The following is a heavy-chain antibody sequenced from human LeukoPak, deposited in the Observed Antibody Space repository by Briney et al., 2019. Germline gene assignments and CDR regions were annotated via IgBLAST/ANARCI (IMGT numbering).Heavy chain of an antibody. CDR3: ANGIAVAGGMDV. CDR1: GYTFTSYA. CDR2: INAGNGNT. V-gene: IGHV1-3*01. Sequence: ASVKVSCKASGYTFTSYAMHWVRQAPGQRLEWMGWINAGNGNTKYSQKFQGRVTITRDTSASTAYMELSSLRSEDTAVYYCANGIAVAGGMDVWGQGTTVTVSS. J-gene: IGHJ6*02. D-gene: IGHD6-19*01.